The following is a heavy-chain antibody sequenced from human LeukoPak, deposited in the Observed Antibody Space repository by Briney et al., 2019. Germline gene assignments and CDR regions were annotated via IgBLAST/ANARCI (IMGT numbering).Heavy chain of an antibody. D-gene: IGHD6-13*01. V-gene: IGHV3-48*03. J-gene: IGHJ5*02. CDR3: ARAPLAAAGPRAGKHNWFDP. Sequence: GGSLRLSCAASGFTFSSYEMNWVRQAPGKGLEWVSYISSSGSTIYYADSVKGRSTISRDNAKNSLYLQMNSLRAEDTAVYYCARAPLAAAGPRAGKHNWFDPWGQGTLVTVSS. CDR1: GFTFSSYE. CDR2: ISSSGSTI.